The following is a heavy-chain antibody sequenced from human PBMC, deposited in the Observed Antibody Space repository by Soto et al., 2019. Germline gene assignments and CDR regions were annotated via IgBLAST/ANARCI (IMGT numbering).Heavy chain of an antibody. J-gene: IGHJ4*02. D-gene: IGHD3-10*01. CDR3: ARGKSAHPGED. V-gene: IGHV3-7*04. CDR2: IKQDGSEK. Sequence: EVQLVESGGGLVQPGGSLRLSCSASGFTFSVYWMTWVRQAPGKGPEWVANIKQDGSEKYYVDSVKGRFTISRDNAKNSLYLKMNSLRTEDTAVYYCARGKSAHPGEDWGQGTLVTVSS. CDR1: GFTFSVYW.